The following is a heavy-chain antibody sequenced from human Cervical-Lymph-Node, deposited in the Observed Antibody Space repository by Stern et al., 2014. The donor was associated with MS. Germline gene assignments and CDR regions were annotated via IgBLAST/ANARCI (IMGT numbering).Heavy chain of an antibody. D-gene: IGHD5-12*01. Sequence: EVQLVGSGGGLVQPGGSLRLSCAASGFTFSSYDMHWVRQATGKGLEWVSAIGTAGDTYYPGSVKGRFTISRENAKNSLYLQMNSLRAGDTAVYYCARGYSGYDYPVFFDYWGQGTLVTVSS. CDR1: GFTFSSYD. V-gene: IGHV3-13*01. CDR3: ARGYSGYDYPVFFDY. CDR2: IGTAGDT. J-gene: IGHJ4*02.